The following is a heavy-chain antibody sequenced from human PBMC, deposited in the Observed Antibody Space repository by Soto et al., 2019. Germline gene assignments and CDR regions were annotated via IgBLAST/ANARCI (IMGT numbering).Heavy chain of an antibody. J-gene: IGHJ4*02. CDR2: ISAYNGNT. Sequence: GASVKVSCKASGYTFTSYGISWVRQAPGQGLEWMGWISAYNGNTNYAQKLQGRVTMTTDTSTSTAYMELRSLRSDDTAVYYCARDAAYYDFWSGYFPFDYWGQGALVTVSS. CDR1: GYTFTSYG. V-gene: IGHV1-18*04. CDR3: ARDAAYYDFWSGYFPFDY. D-gene: IGHD3-3*01.